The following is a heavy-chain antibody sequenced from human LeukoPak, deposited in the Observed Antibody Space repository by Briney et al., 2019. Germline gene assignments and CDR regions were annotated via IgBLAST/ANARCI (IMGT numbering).Heavy chain of an antibody. Sequence: PSETLSLTCAVSDVSFTNYYWTWIRQSPGKGLEWLGEISHTGNTHYNPSLKSRVTVSVDISADMSTTRVSLNLKSVTAADMAIYYCARGEAYNVRYFDWLPGGYWGQGTLVTVSS. CDR3: ARGEAYNVRYFDWLPGGY. J-gene: IGHJ4*02. V-gene: IGHV4-34*01. D-gene: IGHD3-9*01. CDR2: ISHTGNT. CDR1: DVSFTNYY.